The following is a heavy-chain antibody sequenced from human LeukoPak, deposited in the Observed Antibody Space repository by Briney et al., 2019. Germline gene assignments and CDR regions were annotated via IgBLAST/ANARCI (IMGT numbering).Heavy chain of an antibody. J-gene: IGHJ4*02. D-gene: IGHD3-3*01. Sequence: SETLSLTCTVSGGSISSSSYSWGWIRQPPGKGLEWIGSIYYSGSTYYNPSLKSRVTISVDTSKNQFSLKLSSVTAADTAVYYCARHKYDFWSGYLFDYWGQGTLVTVSS. CDR2: IYYSGST. CDR3: ARHKYDFWSGYLFDY. V-gene: IGHV4-39*01. CDR1: GGSISSSSYS.